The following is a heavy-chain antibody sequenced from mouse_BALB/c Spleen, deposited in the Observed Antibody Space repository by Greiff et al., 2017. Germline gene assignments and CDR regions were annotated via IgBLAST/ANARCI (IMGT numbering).Heavy chain of an antibody. CDR2: INSNGGST. Sequence: EVMLVESGGGLVQPGGSLKLSCAASGFTFSSYGMSWVRQTPDKRLELVATINSNGGSTYYPDSVKGRFTISRDNAKNTLYLQMSSLKSEDTAMYYCARDGGEYDPWFAYWGQGTLVTVSA. D-gene: IGHD2-3*01. V-gene: IGHV5-6-3*01. CDR3: ARDGGEYDPWFAY. CDR1: GFTFSSYG. J-gene: IGHJ3*01.